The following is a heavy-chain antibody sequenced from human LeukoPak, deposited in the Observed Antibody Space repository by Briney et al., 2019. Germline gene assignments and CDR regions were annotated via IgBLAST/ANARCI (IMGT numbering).Heavy chain of an antibody. V-gene: IGHV4-4*02. CDR1: GGSISSSNW. CDR2: IYHSGST. D-gene: IGHD3-10*01. Sequence: SETLSLTCAVSGGSISSSNWWSWVRQPPGKGLEWIGEIYHSGSTNYNPSLKSRVTISVDTSKNQFSLKLSSVTAADTAVYYCARNYYGSGSYYTPWYYYYYMDVWGKGTTVTVSS. CDR3: ARNYYGSGSYYTPWYYYYYMDV. J-gene: IGHJ6*03.